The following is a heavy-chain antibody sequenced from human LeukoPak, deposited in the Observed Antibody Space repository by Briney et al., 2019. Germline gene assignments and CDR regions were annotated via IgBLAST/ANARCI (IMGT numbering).Heavy chain of an antibody. CDR1: GFTFSSYA. CDR3: AKDVGGATPYDY. CDR2: ISGSGGST. V-gene: IGHV3-23*01. J-gene: IGHJ4*02. Sequence: SGGSLRLSCAASGFTFSSYAMSWFRQAPGKGLEWVSAISGSGGSTYYADSVKGRFTISRDNSKNTLYLQMNSLRAEDTAVYCCAKDVGGATPYDYWGQGTLVTVSS. D-gene: IGHD1-26*01.